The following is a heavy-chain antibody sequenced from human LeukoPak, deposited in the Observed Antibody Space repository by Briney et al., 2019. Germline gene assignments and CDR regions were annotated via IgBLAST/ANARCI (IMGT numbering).Heavy chain of an antibody. J-gene: IGHJ4*02. CDR1: GGSISSSSYY. Sequence: PSETLSLTCTVFGGSISSSSYYWGWIRQPPGKGLEWIGGIYYSGSTYYNPSLKSRVTISVDTAKNQFSLKLSSVTAADTAVYYCARLGYYDFWSGYYFDYWGQGTLVTVSS. D-gene: IGHD3-3*01. CDR3: ARLGYYDFWSGYYFDY. V-gene: IGHV4-39*01. CDR2: IYYSGST.